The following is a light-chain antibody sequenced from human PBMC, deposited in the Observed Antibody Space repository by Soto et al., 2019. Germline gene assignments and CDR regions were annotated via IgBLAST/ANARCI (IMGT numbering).Light chain of an antibody. CDR1: QRISNY. J-gene: IGKJ5*01. CDR3: QQYDNLPIT. V-gene: IGKV1-33*01. Sequence: DIQMTQSPSSLSASVGDRVTITCRASQRISNYLNWYQQKPGKAPKLLIYDASNLETGVPSRFSGSGSGTDFTFTISSLQPEDIATYYCQQYDNLPITFGQGTRLEIK. CDR2: DAS.